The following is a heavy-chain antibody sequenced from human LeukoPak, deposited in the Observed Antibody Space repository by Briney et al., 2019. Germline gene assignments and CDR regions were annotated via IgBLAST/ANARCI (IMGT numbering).Heavy chain of an antibody. CDR1: GGSISSYY. V-gene: IGHV4-59*01. J-gene: IGHJ4*02. Sequence: SETLSLTCTVSGGSISSYYWSWLRQPPGKGLEWIGYIYYSGSTNYNPSLKSRVTISVDTSKNQFSLKLSSVTAADTAVYYCARSRRWLQDTLDYWGQGTLVTVSS. CDR3: ARSRRWLQDTLDY. CDR2: IYYSGST. D-gene: IGHD5-24*01.